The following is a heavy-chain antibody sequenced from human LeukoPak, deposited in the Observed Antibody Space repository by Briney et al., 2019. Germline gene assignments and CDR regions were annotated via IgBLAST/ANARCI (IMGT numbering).Heavy chain of an antibody. J-gene: IGHJ4*02. CDR3: ARGSSWTIDY. Sequence: PSETLSLTCTVSGGSISSGGYYWSWIRQHPGKGLEWIGYIYTSGSTNFNPSLKSRVTMSVDTSKNQFSLKLSSATAADTAVYYCARGSSWTIDYWGQGTLVTVSS. D-gene: IGHD6-13*01. CDR1: GGSISSGGYY. V-gene: IGHV4-61*08. CDR2: IYTSGST.